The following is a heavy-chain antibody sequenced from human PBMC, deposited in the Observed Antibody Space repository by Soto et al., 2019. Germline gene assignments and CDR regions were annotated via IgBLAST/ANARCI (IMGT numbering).Heavy chain of an antibody. CDR1: GYSFTSYW. D-gene: IGHD3-16*01. CDR3: ATQRNGGLFDN. CDR2: INPGDSDT. Sequence: EVQLVQSGTEVKKPGESLKISCQGSGYSFTSYWIGWVRQMPGKDLEWMTIINPGDSDTRYSPSFQGQVTISVDKSINTAYLQWSSLKASDTAMYYCATQRNGGLFDNWGQGTLLTVSS. V-gene: IGHV5-51*01. J-gene: IGHJ4*02.